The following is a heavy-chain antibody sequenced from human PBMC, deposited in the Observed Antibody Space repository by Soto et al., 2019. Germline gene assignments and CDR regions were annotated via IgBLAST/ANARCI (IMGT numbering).Heavy chain of an antibody. CDR3: ARDARGLIPGAVKGQYGMDA. CDR1: GFTVSSNY. J-gene: IGHJ6*02. V-gene: IGHV3-53*01. Sequence: EVQLVESGGGLIQPGGSLRLSCAASGFTVSSNYMSWVRQAPGKGLEWVSVIYSGGSTYYADSVKGRFTISRDNAKNSLYLQMNSLRAEDSAVYYCARDARGLIPGAVKGQYGMDAWGQGTTVTVSS. CDR2: IYSGGST. D-gene: IGHD6-13*01.